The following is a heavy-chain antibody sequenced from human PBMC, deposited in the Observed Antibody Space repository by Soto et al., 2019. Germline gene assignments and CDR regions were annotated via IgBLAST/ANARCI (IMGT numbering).Heavy chain of an antibody. V-gene: IGHV4-30-2*01. CDR1: GGSISSCDYS. CDR3: ARARPDDYYYYYMDV. J-gene: IGHJ6*03. Sequence: PSETLSLTCVVSGGSISSCDYSWSWIRQPPGKGLEWIGYIYHSGSTHYNPSLKSRVTISVDRSKNQFSLKLSSVTAADTAVYYCARARPDDYYYYYMDVWGKGTTVTVSS. CDR2: IYHSGST. D-gene: IGHD6-6*01.